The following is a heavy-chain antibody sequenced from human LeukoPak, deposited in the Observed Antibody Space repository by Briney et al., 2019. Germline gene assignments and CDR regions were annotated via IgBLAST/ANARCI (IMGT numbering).Heavy chain of an antibody. Sequence: GSLRLSCAASGFTFSSYAMSWVRQAPGKGLEWVSAISGSGGSTYYADSVKGRFTISRDNSKNTLYLQMNSLRAEDTAVYYCAKGQVGATRKGWFDPWGQGTLVTVSS. V-gene: IGHV3-23*01. CDR3: AKGQVGATRKGWFDP. D-gene: IGHD1-26*01. CDR1: GFTFSSYA. J-gene: IGHJ5*02. CDR2: ISGSGGST.